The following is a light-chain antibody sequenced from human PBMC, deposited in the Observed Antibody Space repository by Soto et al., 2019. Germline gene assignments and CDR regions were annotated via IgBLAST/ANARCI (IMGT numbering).Light chain of an antibody. CDR3: SSYTTSNTRQIV. CDR1: NSDVGGYNY. V-gene: IGLV2-14*03. J-gene: IGLJ1*01. CDR2: DVS. Sequence: QSVLNQPASVSGSPGQAINISCTGNNSDVGGYNYVSWYQHHPGKAPKLIIYDVSNRPSGVSNPFSGSKSGNTASLTISGLQPEDEADYYCSSYTTSNTRQIVFGTGTKVTVL.